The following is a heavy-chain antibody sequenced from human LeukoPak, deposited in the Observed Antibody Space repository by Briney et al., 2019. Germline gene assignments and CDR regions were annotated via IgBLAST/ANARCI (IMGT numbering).Heavy chain of an antibody. D-gene: IGHD3-22*01. CDR3: ARAGYYYDSSEWFDP. Sequence: GGSLRLSCAASGLTFSSYWMHWVRQAPGKGLVWVSRINSDGSSTSYADSVKGRFTISRDNAKNTLYLQMNSLRAEDTAVYYCARAGYYYDSSEWFDPWGQGTLVTVSS. CDR2: INSDGSST. V-gene: IGHV3-74*01. J-gene: IGHJ5*02. CDR1: GLTFSSYW.